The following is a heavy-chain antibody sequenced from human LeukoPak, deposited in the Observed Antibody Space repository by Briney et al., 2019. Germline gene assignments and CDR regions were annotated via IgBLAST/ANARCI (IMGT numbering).Heavy chain of an antibody. Sequence: ASVTVSCKASVYTFTSYDINWVRQATGQGLEWMGWMNPNSGNTGYAQKFQGRVTMTRNTSISTAYMELSSLRSEDTAVYYCASPDLAARQIGVDPWGQGTLVTVSS. CDR2: MNPNSGNT. CDR1: VYTFTSYD. V-gene: IGHV1-8*01. J-gene: IGHJ5*02. D-gene: IGHD6-6*01. CDR3: ASPDLAARQIGVDP.